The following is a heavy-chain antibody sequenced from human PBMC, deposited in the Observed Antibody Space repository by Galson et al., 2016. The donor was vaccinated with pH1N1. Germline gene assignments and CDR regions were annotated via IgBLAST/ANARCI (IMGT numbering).Heavy chain of an antibody. CDR2: IIPMFGTA. CDR1: FSSNA. Sequence: FSSNAINWVRQAPGQGLEWMGRIIPMFGTANYAQKFQGRVTITADESTRTAYMELSSLRSEDTAVYYCARGPYYYGSGSEENWGQGTLVTVSS. V-gene: IGHV1-69*15. D-gene: IGHD3-10*01. J-gene: IGHJ4*02. CDR3: ARGPYYYGSGSEEN.